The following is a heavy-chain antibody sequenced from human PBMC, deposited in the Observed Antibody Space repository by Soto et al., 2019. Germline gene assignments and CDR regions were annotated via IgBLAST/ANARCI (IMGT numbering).Heavy chain of an antibody. V-gene: IGHV1-69*13. Sequence: GASVKVSCEASGGTFSSYAISWVRQAPGQGLEWMGGIIPIFGTADYAQKFQGRVTITADESTSTAYMELSSLRSEDTAVYYCASHSGSSPEGRYYYGMDVWGQRTTVTVSS. CDR2: IIPIFGTA. CDR3: ASHSGSSPEGRYYYGMDV. D-gene: IGHD1-26*01. J-gene: IGHJ6*02. CDR1: GGTFSSYA.